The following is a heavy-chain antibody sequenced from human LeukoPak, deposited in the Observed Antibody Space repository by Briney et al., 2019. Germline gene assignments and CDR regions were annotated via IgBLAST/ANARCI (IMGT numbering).Heavy chain of an antibody. J-gene: IGHJ4*02. CDR2: INPNSGGT. V-gene: IGHV1-2*04. D-gene: IGHD2-15*01. CDR1: GYTFTGYY. CDR3: ARDLPLLRDSTNY. Sequence: ASVKVSCKASGYTFTGYYMHWVRQATGQGLDWMGWINPNSGGTNYAQKFQGWVTMTRDTSISTAYMELSRLRSDDTAVYYCARDLPLLRDSTNYWGQGTLVTVSS.